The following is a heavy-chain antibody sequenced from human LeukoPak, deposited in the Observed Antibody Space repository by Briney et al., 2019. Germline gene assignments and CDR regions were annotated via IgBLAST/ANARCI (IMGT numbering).Heavy chain of an antibody. CDR1: GYTFTVYY. D-gene: IGHD3-16*02. CDR3: AGTPLYDYVWGSYRSDFDY. Sequence: ASVKVSFKASGYTFTVYYMHWVRQAPGQGLEWMGWINPNSGGTNYAQKFQGRVTMTRDTSISTAYMELSRLRSDDTAVYYCAGTPLYDYVWGSYRSDFDYWGQGTLVTVSS. V-gene: IGHV1-2*02. CDR2: INPNSGGT. J-gene: IGHJ4*02.